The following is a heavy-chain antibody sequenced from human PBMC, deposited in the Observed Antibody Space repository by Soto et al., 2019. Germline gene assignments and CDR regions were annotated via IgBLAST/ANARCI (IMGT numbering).Heavy chain of an antibody. CDR1: GFTFSRYE. J-gene: IGHJ5*02. V-gene: IGHV3-48*03. D-gene: IGHD4-17*01. CDR2: ISSSGSTI. Sequence: GGSLRPSCAASGFTFSRYEMNWVRQAPGKGLEWVSYISSSGSTIYYADSVKGRFTNCRDNAKNSLYLQMNSLRAEDTAVYYCARVSDYGDYEWFDPWGQGTLVTVSS. CDR3: ARVSDYGDYEWFDP.